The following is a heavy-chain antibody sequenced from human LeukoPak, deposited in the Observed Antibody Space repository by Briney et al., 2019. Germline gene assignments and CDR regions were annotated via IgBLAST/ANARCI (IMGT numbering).Heavy chain of an antibody. J-gene: IGHJ4*02. CDR3: ASGSSAVTTHFDY. V-gene: IGHV1-18*01. CDR1: GYTFTSYG. D-gene: IGHD4-17*01. Sequence: GASVTVSFKASGYTFTSYGISWVRQAPGQGQEWMGWISAYNGNTNYAQKLQGRVTMTTDTSTSTAYMELRSLRSDDTAVYYCASGSSAVTTHFDYWGQGTLVTVSS. CDR2: ISAYNGNT.